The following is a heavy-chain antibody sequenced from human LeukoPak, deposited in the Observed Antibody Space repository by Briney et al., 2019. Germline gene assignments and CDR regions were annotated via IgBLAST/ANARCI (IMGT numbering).Heavy chain of an antibody. D-gene: IGHD1-14*01. CDR3: ARDPGDNLYDAVDI. CDR2: ISGSSGYI. Sequence: GSLRLSCAASGFTFSSYSMNWVRQAPGKGLEWVSSISGSSGYIYYADSLKGRFTISRDNAKNSLSLQMNSLRAEDTAVYYCARDPGDNLYDAVDIWGQGTMVTVSS. CDR1: GFTFSSYS. J-gene: IGHJ3*02. V-gene: IGHV3-21*01.